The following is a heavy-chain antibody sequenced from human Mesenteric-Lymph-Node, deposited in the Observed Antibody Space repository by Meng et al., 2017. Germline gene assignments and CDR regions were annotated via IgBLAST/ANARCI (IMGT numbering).Heavy chain of an antibody. CDR3: ARRRLGYCSGGSCYSFDY. V-gene: IGHV3-9*03. D-gene: IGHD2-15*01. J-gene: IGHJ4*02. CDR2: ISWNSGSI. Sequence: SLKISCAASGFTFDDYAMHWVRQAPGKGLEWVSGISWNSGSIGYADSVKGRFTISRDNAKNSLYLQMNSLRAEDMAVYYCARRRLGYCSGGSCYSFDYWGQGTLVTVSS. CDR1: GFTFDDYA.